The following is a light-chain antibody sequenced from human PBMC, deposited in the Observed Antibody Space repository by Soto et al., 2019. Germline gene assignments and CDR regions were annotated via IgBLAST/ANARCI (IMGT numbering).Light chain of an antibody. CDR3: SSYTNKDTLL. Sequence: QSVLTQPASESGSPGQSITISCTGTSSDVGGYDHVSWYQQHPGKAPKLIIYDVTVRPSGISPRFSGSKSDNTASLAVSGLQPEDEADYYCSSYTNKDTLLFGGGTKLTVL. V-gene: IGLV2-14*03. J-gene: IGLJ3*02. CDR2: DVT. CDR1: SSDVGGYDH.